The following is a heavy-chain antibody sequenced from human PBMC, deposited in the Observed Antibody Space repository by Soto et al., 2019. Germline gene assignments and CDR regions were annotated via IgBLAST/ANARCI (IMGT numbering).Heavy chain of an antibody. D-gene: IGHD3-16*01. CDR3: AKVGGGGTWANPFDY. J-gene: IGHJ4*02. CDR1: GFTFSSSA. Sequence: EVQLLESGGGLVQPGGSLRLSCAASGFTFSSSAMSWVRQAPGKGLEWVSAIGASGGSTYYADSVKGRFTISRDNSKTTLFLQMNSLRAEDTAVHYCAKVGGGGTWANPFDYWGQGTLVTVSS. CDR2: IGASGGST. V-gene: IGHV3-23*01.